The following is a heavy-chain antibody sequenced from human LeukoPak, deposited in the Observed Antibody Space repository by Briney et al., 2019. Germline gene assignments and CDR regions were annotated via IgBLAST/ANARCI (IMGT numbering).Heavy chain of an antibody. Sequence: GGPLRLSCAASGFTFNKHDMHWVRQAPGKGLEFVSSISYNGGNTYYANSVKGRFTISRDTSKNTLYLQLGSLRPEDTAVYYCARARNGDYGDYWGQGTLVTVSS. J-gene: IGHJ4*02. CDR1: GFTFNKHD. D-gene: IGHD4-17*01. CDR2: ISYNGGNT. CDR3: ARARNGDYGDY. V-gene: IGHV3-64*01.